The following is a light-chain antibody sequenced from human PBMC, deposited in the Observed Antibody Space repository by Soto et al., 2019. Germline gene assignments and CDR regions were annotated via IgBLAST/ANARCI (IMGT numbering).Light chain of an antibody. V-gene: IGLV2-14*01. CDR2: DVS. Sequence: QSVLTQPASVSGSPGQSITISCTGTSSEVGGYNYVCWYQQHPGKAPKLMIYDVSNRPSGVSNRFSGSKSGNTASLTISGLQAEDEADYYCSSYTSSSTLYVFGTGTKVTVL. CDR1: SSEVGGYNY. J-gene: IGLJ1*01. CDR3: SSYTSSSTLYV.